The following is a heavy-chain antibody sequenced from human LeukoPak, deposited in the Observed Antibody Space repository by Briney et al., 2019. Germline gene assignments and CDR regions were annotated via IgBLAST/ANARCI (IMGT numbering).Heavy chain of an antibody. V-gene: IGHV1-18*01. J-gene: IGHJ3*02. CDR2: ISAYNGNT. Sequence: GASVKVSCKASGYTFTRYGISWVRQTPGQGLEWMGWISAYNGNTNYAQKLQGRVTMTTDTSTSTAYMELRSLRSDDTAVYYCARGPRITIFGVVTYDAFDIWGQGTMVTVS. CDR1: GYTFTRYG. CDR3: ARGPRITIFGVVTYDAFDI. D-gene: IGHD3-3*01.